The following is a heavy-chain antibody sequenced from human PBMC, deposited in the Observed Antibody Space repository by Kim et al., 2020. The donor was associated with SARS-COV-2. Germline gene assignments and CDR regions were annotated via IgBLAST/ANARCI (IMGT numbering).Heavy chain of an antibody. Sequence: ASVKVSCKASGYTFPVYSISWERQAPGQGLEWMGLIVTYTGDTNYAQNLLDRVTMTTDASTTTAYMELTTLRSDDTAVYYCVRVRYCGADCHRSDAFDIWGQGTMVTVSS. CDR2: IVTYTGDT. CDR1: GYTFPVYS. V-gene: IGHV1-18*04. D-gene: IGHD2-21*02. J-gene: IGHJ3*02. CDR3: VRVRYCGADCHRSDAFDI.